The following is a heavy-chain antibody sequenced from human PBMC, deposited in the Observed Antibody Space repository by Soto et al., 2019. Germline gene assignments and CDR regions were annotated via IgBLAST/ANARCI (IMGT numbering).Heavy chain of an antibody. Sequence: QVQLVQSGAEMKKPGSSVKVSCQSSGGTFNTYAMNWVRQAPGQGPEWMGDISPMFGAANYAPKFQGRVTITADESTGTSYMQLSSLTSEDPAIYFCAREVQVHTPAFVYWGQGTRVTVSS. V-gene: IGHV1-69*19. CDR3: AREVQVHTPAFVY. CDR2: ISPMFGAA. D-gene: IGHD3-10*01. CDR1: GGTFNTYA. J-gene: IGHJ4*02.